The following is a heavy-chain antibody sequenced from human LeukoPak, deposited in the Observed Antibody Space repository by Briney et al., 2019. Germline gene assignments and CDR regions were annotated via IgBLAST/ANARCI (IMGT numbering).Heavy chain of an antibody. J-gene: IGHJ4*02. CDR3: ARESYCTSPSCSHDY. CDR1: GYTFTGYY. CDR2: INPNSGDT. Sequence: ASVKDSCKASGYTFTGYYMHWVRQAPGQGLEWMGWINPNSGDTHYAQKFQGGVTMTRDTSITTAYMELSGLRSDDTAVYYCARESYCTSPSCSHDYWGQGTLVTVSS. D-gene: IGHD2-2*01. V-gene: IGHV1-2*02.